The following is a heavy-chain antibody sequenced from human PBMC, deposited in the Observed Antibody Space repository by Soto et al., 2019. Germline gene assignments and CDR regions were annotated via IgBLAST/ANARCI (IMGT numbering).Heavy chain of an antibody. J-gene: IGHJ3*02. CDR1: GVSINAGGYS. CDR3: GRRDSSGYYHDAFDI. Sequence: SETLSLTCAVSGVSINAGGYSWNWIRQSPGKALEWMGHIYQSGSTYYNPSLKSRVTISVDTSKNEFSLKVTSVTAADTAVYYCGRRDSSGYYHDAFDIWGQGTMVTVSS. D-gene: IGHD3-22*01. V-gene: IGHV4-30-2*05. CDR2: IYQSGST.